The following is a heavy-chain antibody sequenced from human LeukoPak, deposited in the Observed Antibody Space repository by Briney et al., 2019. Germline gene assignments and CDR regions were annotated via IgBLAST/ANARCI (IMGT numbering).Heavy chain of an antibody. D-gene: IGHD6-6*01. Sequence: GGSLRLSCAASGFTFSSYSINWVRQVPGKGLEWVSSISGSSTYIYYADSVKGRFTISRDNAKNSLYLQMNSLRAEDSAVYYCARHRSSSWLDAFDIWGQGTMVTVSS. CDR2: ISGSSTYI. V-gene: IGHV3-21*01. J-gene: IGHJ3*02. CDR3: ARHRSSSWLDAFDI. CDR1: GFTFSSYS.